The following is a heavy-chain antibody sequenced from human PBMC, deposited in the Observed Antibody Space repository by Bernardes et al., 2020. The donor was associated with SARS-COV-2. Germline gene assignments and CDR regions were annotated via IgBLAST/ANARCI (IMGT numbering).Heavy chain of an antibody. CDR2: IYVGGSR. D-gene: IGHD6-19*01. CDR1: GFSVRTKY. V-gene: IGHV3-53*01. CDR3: ARIDEVTGRDY. J-gene: IGHJ4*02. Sequence: GGSLRLSCAVSGFSVRTKYMTWVRQAPGKGLEWVSIIYVGGSRYHADSVKGRFTISRDNSKNSLFLQMNSLRADDTAVYYCARIDEVTGRDYWGQGTLVTVSS.